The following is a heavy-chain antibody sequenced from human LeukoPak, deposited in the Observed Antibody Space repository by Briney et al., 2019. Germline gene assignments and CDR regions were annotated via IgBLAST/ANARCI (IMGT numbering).Heavy chain of an antibody. D-gene: IGHD4-17*01. V-gene: IGHV3-74*01. CDR3: ARDAVTTSYYYYYGMDV. J-gene: IGHJ6*02. CDR1: GFTFSSYW. Sequence: PGGSLRLSCAASGFTFSSYWMHWVRQAPGKGLVWVSRSNSDGSSTTYADSVKGRFTISRDNAKNTLYLQMNSLRAEDTAVYYCARDAVTTSYYYYYGMDVWGQGTTVTVSS. CDR2: SNSDGSST.